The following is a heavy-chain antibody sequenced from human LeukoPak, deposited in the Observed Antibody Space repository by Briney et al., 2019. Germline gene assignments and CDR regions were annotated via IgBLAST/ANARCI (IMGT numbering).Heavy chain of an antibody. CDR3: AREEGPYFDC. J-gene: IGHJ4*02. V-gene: IGHV3-20*04. CDR2: LICNSDNT. CDR1: AFTFHDHG. Sequence: GGSLRLPCSASAFTFHDHGVICVLQVPAKGLVWLSSLICNSDNTGYADPVKGRFTISRDNAKKSLYLQRHSLTAEDTAYYYCAREEGPYFDCWGQGTLVTVSS.